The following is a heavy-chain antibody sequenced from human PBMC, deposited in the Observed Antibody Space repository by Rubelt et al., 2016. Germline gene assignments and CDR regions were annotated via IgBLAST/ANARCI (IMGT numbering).Heavy chain of an antibody. J-gene: IGHJ4*02. Sequence: SGGSTYYADSVKGRFTFSRDNSKNTLYLQMNSLRAEDTAVYYCARDRYSYGFDYWGQGTLVTVSS. CDR2: SGGST. V-gene: IGHV3-66*01. D-gene: IGHD5-18*01. CDR3: ARDRYSYGFDY.